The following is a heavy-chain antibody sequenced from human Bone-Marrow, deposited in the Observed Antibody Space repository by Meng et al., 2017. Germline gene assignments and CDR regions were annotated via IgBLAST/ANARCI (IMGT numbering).Heavy chain of an antibody. Sequence: SETLSLTCTVSGDSISGYYCTWIRQPPGKGLEWIGYIHYSGSTNYNPSLESRVTISVDTSKNQFSLKLNSVTAADTAVYYCARDSRGNTYGYFDYWGQGTLATVSS. V-gene: IGHV4-59*01. J-gene: IGHJ4*02. CDR2: IHYSGST. CDR3: ARDSRGNTYGYFDY. CDR1: GDSISGYY. D-gene: IGHD5-18*01.